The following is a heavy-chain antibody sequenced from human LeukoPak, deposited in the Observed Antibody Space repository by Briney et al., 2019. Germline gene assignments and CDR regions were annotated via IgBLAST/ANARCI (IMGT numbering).Heavy chain of an antibody. J-gene: IGHJ6*02. CDR2: FDPEDGET. D-gene: IGHD3-3*01. CDR3: ARAHPPVDFWSGYYKVYYYYGMDV. V-gene: IGHV1-24*01. Sequence: ASVKVSCKVSGYTLTELSMHWVRQAPGKRLEWMGGFDPEDGETIYAQKFQGRVTMTEDTSTDTAYMELSSLRSEDTAVYYCARAHPPVDFWSGYYKVYYYYGMDVWGQGTTVTVSS. CDR1: GYTLTELS.